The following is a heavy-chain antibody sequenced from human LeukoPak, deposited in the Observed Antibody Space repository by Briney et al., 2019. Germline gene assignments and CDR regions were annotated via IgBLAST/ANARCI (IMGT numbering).Heavy chain of an antibody. Sequence: RESLRLSCAASGFTVRDNYMSWVRQAPGKGLEWVSLIYSVGNTYYPDSVRGRFTISRDNSDNTLSLQMNSLRAEDTAVYYCARAVTTGYFDLWGRGTLVTVSS. CDR1: GFTVRDNY. D-gene: IGHD4-11*01. CDR3: ARAVTTGYFDL. J-gene: IGHJ2*01. CDR2: IYSVGNT. V-gene: IGHV3-66*01.